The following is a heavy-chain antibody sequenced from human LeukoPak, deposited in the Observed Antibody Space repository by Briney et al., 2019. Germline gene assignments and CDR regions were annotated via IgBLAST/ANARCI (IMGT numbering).Heavy chain of an antibody. D-gene: IGHD2-2*01. Sequence: SETLSLTCTVSGGSISSYYWSWIRQHPGKGLEWIGYIYYSGSTYYNPSLKSRVTISVDTSKNQFSLKLSSVTAADTAVYYCARGYCSSTSCWSSRYYFDYWGQGTLVTVSS. CDR2: IYYSGST. J-gene: IGHJ4*02. CDR3: ARGYCSSTSCWSSRYYFDY. V-gene: IGHV4-59*06. CDR1: GGSISSYY.